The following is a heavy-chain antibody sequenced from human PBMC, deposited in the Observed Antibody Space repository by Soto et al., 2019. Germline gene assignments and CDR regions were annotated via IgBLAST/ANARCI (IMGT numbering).Heavy chain of an antibody. CDR3: AKDGITMVRGVIGARWFDP. CDR1: GFTFSSYA. Sequence: EVQLLESGGGLVQPGGSLRLSCAASGFTFSSYAMSWVRQAPGKGLEWVSAISGSGGSTYYADSVKGRFTISRDNSKNTLYLQMNSLRAEDTAVYYCAKDGITMVRGVIGARWFDPWGQGTLVTVSS. J-gene: IGHJ5*02. CDR2: ISGSGGST. D-gene: IGHD3-10*01. V-gene: IGHV3-23*01.